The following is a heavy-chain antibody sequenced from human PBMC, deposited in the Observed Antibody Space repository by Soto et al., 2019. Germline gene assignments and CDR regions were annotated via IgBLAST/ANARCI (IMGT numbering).Heavy chain of an antibody. CDR1: GCSSSSYY. CDR3: ARHDDCDNSPCPPGRWFDP. Sequence: ETLSLTCTISGCSSSSYYWSWLRQPPGKGLEWIGYIYYSGSTTYNPSLKSRVTISVDTSKHQFSLNLRSVTTADTAMYYCARHDDCDNSPCPPGRWFDPWSQGTLVTVSS. V-gene: IGHV4-59*08. D-gene: IGHD3-22*01. J-gene: IGHJ5*02. CDR2: IYYSGST.